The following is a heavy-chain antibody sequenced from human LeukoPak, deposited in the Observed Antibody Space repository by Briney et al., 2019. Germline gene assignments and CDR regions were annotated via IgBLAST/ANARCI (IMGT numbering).Heavy chain of an antibody. D-gene: IGHD6-19*01. CDR2: ISSSSYI. V-gene: IGHV3-21*01. Sequence: GGSLRLSCAASGFPFSSYSMNWVRQAPGKGLEWVSSISSSSYIYYADSVKGRFTISRDNAKNSLYLQMNSLRAEDTAVYYCASATTSIAVAGTDYWGQGTLVTVSS. CDR1: GFPFSSYS. J-gene: IGHJ4*02. CDR3: ASATTSIAVAGTDY.